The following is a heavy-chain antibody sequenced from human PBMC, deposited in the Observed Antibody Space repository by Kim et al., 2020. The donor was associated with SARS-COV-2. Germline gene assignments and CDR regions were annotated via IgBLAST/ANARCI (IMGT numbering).Heavy chain of an antibody. J-gene: IGHJ4*02. CDR2: INHSGST. CDR3: ARVQTVTTSYYFDY. D-gene: IGHD4-17*01. CDR1: GGSFSGYY. Sequence: SETLSLTCAVYGGSFSGYYWSWIRQPPGKGLEWIGEINHSGSTNYNPSLKSRVTISVDTSKNQFSLKLSSVTAADTAVYYCARVQTVTTSYYFDYWGQGTLVTVSS. V-gene: IGHV4-34*01.